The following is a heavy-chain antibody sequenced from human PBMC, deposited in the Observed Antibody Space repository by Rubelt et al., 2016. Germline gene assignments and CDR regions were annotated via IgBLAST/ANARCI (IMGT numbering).Heavy chain of an antibody. J-gene: IGHJ2*01. D-gene: IGHD2-21*02. V-gene: IGHV3-11*04. Sequence: YYADSVKGRFTISRDNAKNSLYLQMNSLRAEDTAVYYCARDSRRGVVVTATVSAERYFDLWGRGTLVTVSS. CDR3: ARDSRRGVVVTATVSAERYFDL.